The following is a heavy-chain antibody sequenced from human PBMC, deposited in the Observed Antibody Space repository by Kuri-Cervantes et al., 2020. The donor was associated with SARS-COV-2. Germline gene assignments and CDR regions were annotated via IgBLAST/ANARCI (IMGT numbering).Heavy chain of an antibody. D-gene: IGHD4-11*01. CDR1: GGSISSYY. J-gene: IGHJ6*03. V-gene: IGHV4-4*07. CDR2: IYTSGST. CDR3: ARTVIYYYYYMDV. Sequence: ESLKISCTVSGGSISSYYWSWIRQPAGKGLEWIGRIYTSGSTNYNPSLKSRVTMSVDTSKNQFSLKLSSVTAADTAVYYCARTVIYYYYYMDVWGKGTTVTVSS.